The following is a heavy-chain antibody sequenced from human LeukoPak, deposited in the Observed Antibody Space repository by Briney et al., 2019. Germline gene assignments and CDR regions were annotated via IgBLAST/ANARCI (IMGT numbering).Heavy chain of an antibody. CDR1: GFTFSGYA. Sequence: GGSLRLSCAASGFTFSGYAMSWVRQAPGKRLEWVSAISDSGGSTYYPDSVKGRFTISRDNSRNTLYLQSNSLRAEDTAVYYCAKEDLYYGMDIWGKGTTVTVSS. CDR2: ISDSGGST. J-gene: IGHJ6*04. V-gene: IGHV3-23*01. CDR3: AKEDLYYGMDI.